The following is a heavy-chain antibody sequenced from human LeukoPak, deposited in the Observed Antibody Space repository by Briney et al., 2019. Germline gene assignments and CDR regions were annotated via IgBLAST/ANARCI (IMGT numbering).Heavy chain of an antibody. D-gene: IGHD4-23*01. V-gene: IGHV6-1*01. CDR2: TYYRSKWYT. CDR1: GDSVSSNSAA. J-gene: IGHJ4*02. CDR3: VREAVVTRFDY. Sequence: PSQTLSLTCAISGDSVSSNSAAWNGIRQSPSRGLEWLGRTYYRSKWYTYYAVSVKSRISINRDTSKNQISLQLNSVTPEDTAVYYCVREAVVTRFDYWGQGTLVTVSA.